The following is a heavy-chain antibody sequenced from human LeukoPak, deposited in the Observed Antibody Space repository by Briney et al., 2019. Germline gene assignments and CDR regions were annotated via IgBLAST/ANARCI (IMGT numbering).Heavy chain of an antibody. CDR3: ARGKVTIVRGTDGMDV. CDR1: GGSISSYY. CDR2: IYTSGST. J-gene: IGHJ6*02. D-gene: IGHD3-10*01. V-gene: IGHV4-4*07. Sequence: SETLSLTCTVSGGSISSYYWSWIRQPAGKGLEWIGRIYTSGSTNYNPSLKSRVTMSVDTSKNQFSLKLSSVTAADTAVYYCARGKVTIVRGTDGMDVWGQGTTVTVSS.